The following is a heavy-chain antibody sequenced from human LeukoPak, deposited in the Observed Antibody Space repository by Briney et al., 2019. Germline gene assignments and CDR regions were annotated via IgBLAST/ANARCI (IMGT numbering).Heavy chain of an antibody. Sequence: GGSLGLSCAASGFTVSSDYMNWVRHAPGKGLEWVSLISPGGNTFYADSVKGRFTISRDNSKNTLYLQMNSLRVEDTAVYYCARSGYYDSSALNWFDPWGQGTLVTVSS. D-gene: IGHD3-22*01. V-gene: IGHV3-66*01. CDR1: GFTVSSDY. CDR2: ISPGGNT. CDR3: ARSGYYDSSALNWFDP. J-gene: IGHJ5*02.